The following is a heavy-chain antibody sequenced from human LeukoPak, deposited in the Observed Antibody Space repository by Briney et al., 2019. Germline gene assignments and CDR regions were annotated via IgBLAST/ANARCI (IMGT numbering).Heavy chain of an antibody. Sequence: GGSLRLSCAASGFTFSDYSMNWVRQAPGKGLEWVSSISRRSRHLYYAGSVKGRFTISRDNAKNSLYLQMNSLRAEDTAVYYCARDFWSGYYSIDYWGQGTLVTVSS. V-gene: IGHV3-21*01. D-gene: IGHD3-3*01. CDR2: ISRRSRHL. CDR3: ARDFWSGYYSIDY. CDR1: GFTFSDYS. J-gene: IGHJ4*02.